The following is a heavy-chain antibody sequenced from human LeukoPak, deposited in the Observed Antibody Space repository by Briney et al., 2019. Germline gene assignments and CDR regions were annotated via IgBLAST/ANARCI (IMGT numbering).Heavy chain of an antibody. CDR3: ARVTYGSGTYGAFDY. CDR2: INGGGGST. CDR1: GFTFSTYG. J-gene: IGHJ4*02. V-gene: IGHV3-23*01. Sequence: PGGTLRLSCAASGFTFSTYGMSWVRQTLGKGLEWVSAINGGGGSTYYADSVKGRFTISRDNSKNTLYLQMNSLRAEDTAVYYCARVTYGSGTYGAFDYWGQGTLVTVSS. D-gene: IGHD3-10*01.